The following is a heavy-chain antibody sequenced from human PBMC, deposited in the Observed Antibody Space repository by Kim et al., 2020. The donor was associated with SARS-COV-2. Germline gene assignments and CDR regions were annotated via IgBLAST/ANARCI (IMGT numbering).Heavy chain of an antibody. CDR1: GYTFTSYY. CDR3: ARDRITIFGVVIGVCDY. CDR2: INPSGGST. J-gene: IGHJ4*02. Sequence: ASVKVSCKASGYTFTSYYMHWVRQAPGQGLEWMGIINPSGGSTSYAQKFQGRVTMTRDTSTSTVYMELSSLRSEDTAVYYCARDRITIFGVVIGVCDYWDQGTLVTVSS. D-gene: IGHD3-3*01. V-gene: IGHV1-46*01.